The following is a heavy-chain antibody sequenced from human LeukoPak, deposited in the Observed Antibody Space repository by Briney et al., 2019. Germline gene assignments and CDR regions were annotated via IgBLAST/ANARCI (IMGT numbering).Heavy chain of an antibody. CDR2: INKDGSGK. Sequence: GGSLRLSCAASGFSFRNYWMLWVRQAPGEGLVWVSRINKDGSGKKYVDSVKGRFTISRDNAKNTLYLQMNSLRAEDTAVYYCVRLGVRAALGSFDFWGRGTLVTVSS. CDR3: VRLGVRAALGSFDF. J-gene: IGHJ4*02. V-gene: IGHV3-74*01. D-gene: IGHD2-2*01. CDR1: GFSFRNYW.